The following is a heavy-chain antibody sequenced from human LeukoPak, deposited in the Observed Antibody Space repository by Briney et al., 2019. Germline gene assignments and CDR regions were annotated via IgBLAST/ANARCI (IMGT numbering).Heavy chain of an antibody. J-gene: IGHJ6*03. CDR2: IIPIFGTA. Sequence: GASVKVSCKASRGAFSSYAISWVRQAPGQGLEWMGGIIPIFGTANYAQKFQGRVTMTRDMSTSTVYMELSSLRSEDTAVYYCARAGDEYSSSLGYYYYHYMDVWGKGTTVTVSS. V-gene: IGHV1-69*05. D-gene: IGHD6-6*01. CDR3: ARAGDEYSSSLGYYYYHYMDV. CDR1: RGAFSSYA.